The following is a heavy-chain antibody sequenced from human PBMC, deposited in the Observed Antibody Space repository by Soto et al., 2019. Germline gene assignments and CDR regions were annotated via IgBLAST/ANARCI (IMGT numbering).Heavy chain of an antibody. D-gene: IGHD5-12*01. Sequence: EVQLVESGGGLVQPGGSLRLSCSASGFTFSSYAMHWVRQAPGKGLEYVSAISSNGGSTYYADSVKGRFTIARDNSQNTLYIQMSSLRAADTAVYYCVKTRRPNGYVPLFDYWGQGTLVTVAS. CDR1: GFTFSSYA. V-gene: IGHV3-64D*06. CDR3: VKTRRPNGYVPLFDY. CDR2: ISSNGGST. J-gene: IGHJ4*02.